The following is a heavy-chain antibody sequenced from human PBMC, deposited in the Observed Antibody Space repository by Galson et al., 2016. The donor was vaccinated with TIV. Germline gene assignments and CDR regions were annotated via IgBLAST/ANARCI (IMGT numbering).Heavy chain of an antibody. D-gene: IGHD3-3*01. J-gene: IGHJ4*02. V-gene: IGHV3-23*01. CDR3: ATDPPILG. CDR2: MDSSGFAT. Sequence: SLRLSCAASGFRFINYAVSWVRQAPGKGLQWVSGMDSSGFATYTADSVKGRFTIARDNSKNTLYLQMNSLRAEDTAVYYCATDPPILGWGQGTLVTVSS. CDR1: GFRFINYA.